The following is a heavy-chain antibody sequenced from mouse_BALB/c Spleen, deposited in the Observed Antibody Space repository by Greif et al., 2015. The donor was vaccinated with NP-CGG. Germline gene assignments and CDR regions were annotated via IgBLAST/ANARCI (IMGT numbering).Heavy chain of an antibody. CDR1: GYTFTSYW. D-gene: IGHD4-1*01. J-gene: IGHJ2*02. V-gene: IGHV1-7*01. CDR3: ARKGLTGAFDY. CDR2: INPSPGYT. Sequence: QVHVKQSGAELAKPGASVKMSCKASGYTFTSYWMHWVKQRPGQGLEWIGYINPSPGYTEYNQKFKDKATLTADKSSSTAYMQLSSLTSEDSAVYYCARKGLTGAFDYWGQGTSLTVSS.